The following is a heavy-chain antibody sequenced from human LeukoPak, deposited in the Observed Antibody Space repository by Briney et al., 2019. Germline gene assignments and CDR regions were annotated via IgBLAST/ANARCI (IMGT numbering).Heavy chain of an antibody. Sequence: GGSLRLSCAASGFTFSNYWMHWVRQAPGKGLVWVSRINTDGSSTSYVDSVKGRFTISRDNAKNTLYLQMNSLRAEDTAVYYCAKDLGYCSVGSCYSEGYWGQGTLVAVSS. D-gene: IGHD2-15*01. V-gene: IGHV3-74*01. CDR1: GFTFSNYW. CDR3: AKDLGYCSVGSCYSEGY. CDR2: INTDGSST. J-gene: IGHJ4*02.